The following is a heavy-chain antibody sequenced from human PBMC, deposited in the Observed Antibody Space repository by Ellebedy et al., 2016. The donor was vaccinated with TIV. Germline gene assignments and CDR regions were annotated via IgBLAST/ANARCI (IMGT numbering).Heavy chain of an antibody. CDR3: VRHEPGENAAFDH. D-gene: IGHD1-14*01. J-gene: IGHJ4*02. Sequence: GESLKISXKGSGYNFPTYWISWVRKMPGKGLEWMGRIDPSDSYTNYSPSFQGHVTISADKSTSTVHLQWNSLKASDTAMYYCVRHEPGENAAFDHWGQGTLVTVSS. V-gene: IGHV5-10-1*01. CDR2: IDPSDSYT. CDR1: GYNFPTYW.